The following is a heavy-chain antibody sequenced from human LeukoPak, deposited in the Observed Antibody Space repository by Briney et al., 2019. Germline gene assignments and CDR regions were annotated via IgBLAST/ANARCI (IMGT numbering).Heavy chain of an antibody. CDR1: GDSITSGIYY. CDR3: AATYRTRGYTYGYFDY. J-gene: IGHJ4*02. V-gene: IGHV4-39*02. CDR2: IYYSGST. Sequence: SETLSLTCTVSGDSITSGIYYWVGIRQPPGKGLEWSGNIYYSGSTYYNPSLKSRVSMSLDTSKNHFSLKLSSVTAADTAVYYCAATYRTRGYTYGYFDYWGQGTLVTAPS. D-gene: IGHD5-18*01.